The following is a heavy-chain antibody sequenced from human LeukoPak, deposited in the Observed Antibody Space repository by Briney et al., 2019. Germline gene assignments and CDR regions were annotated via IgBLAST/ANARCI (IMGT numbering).Heavy chain of an antibody. V-gene: IGHV3-48*03. Sequence: GGSLRLSCAPSGFSFSDLEMKCVRQPPGRGLEWVSYISPSGGTKYYADSVKGRFTISRDNAKNSLYLQMNSLRAEETGVYYCSKLAVASADSWGQGTLVTVSS. CDR1: GFSFSDLE. CDR2: ISPSGGTK. CDR3: SKLAVASADS. D-gene: IGHD6-19*01. J-gene: IGHJ4*02.